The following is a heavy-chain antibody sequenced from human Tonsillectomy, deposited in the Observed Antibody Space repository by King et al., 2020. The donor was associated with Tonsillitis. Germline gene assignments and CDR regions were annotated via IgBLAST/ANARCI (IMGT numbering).Heavy chain of an antibody. J-gene: IGHJ3*02. CDR1: GVTVSNNY. CDR2: IYKAGTT. Sequence: VQLVESGGGLIQPGGSLRLSCAASGVTVSNNYMSWVRQAPGKGLEWVSFIYKAGTTYYTDSVKSRFTISRDDSKNTLHLQMNSLTAEDTAVYYCARGASMIGVGFDIWGQGTMVTVSS. CDR3: ARGASMIGVGFDI. V-gene: IGHV3-53*01. D-gene: IGHD3-10*02.